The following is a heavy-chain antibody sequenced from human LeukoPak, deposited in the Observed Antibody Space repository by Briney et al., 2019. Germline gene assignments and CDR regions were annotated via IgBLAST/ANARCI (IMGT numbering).Heavy chain of an antibody. Sequence: GGSLRLSCAASGFTFSSYGMHWVRQAPGKGLEWVAVIWYDGSNKYYADSVKGRFTISRDNSKNTLYLQMNSLRAEDTAVYYCAASIAARLFFDYWGQGTLVTVSP. CDR1: GFTFSSYG. V-gene: IGHV3-33*01. J-gene: IGHJ4*02. CDR2: IWYDGSNK. CDR3: AASIAARLFFDY. D-gene: IGHD6-6*01.